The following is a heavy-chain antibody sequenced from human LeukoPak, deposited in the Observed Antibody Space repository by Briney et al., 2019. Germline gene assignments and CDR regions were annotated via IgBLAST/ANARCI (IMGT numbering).Heavy chain of an antibody. CDR3: ARVGEDSSGYYGGFFFDY. V-gene: IGHV4-59*02. D-gene: IGHD3-22*01. CDR1: GGSVSSHY. Sequence: SETLSLTCTVSGGSVSSHYWSWIRQPPGKGLEWIGYISYSGSTNYNPSLKSRVSTSIDTSKNQFSLKLNPVTAADTAVYYCARVGEDSSGYYGGFFFDYWGQGTLVTVSS. CDR2: ISYSGST. J-gene: IGHJ4*02.